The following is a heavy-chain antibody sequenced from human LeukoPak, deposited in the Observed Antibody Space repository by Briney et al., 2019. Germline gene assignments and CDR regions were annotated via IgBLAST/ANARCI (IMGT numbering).Heavy chain of an antibody. CDR3: ASNWNAGALLL. CDR1: GFTFSSYA. Sequence: GGSLRLSCAASGFTFSSYAMNWVRQAPGRGLEWVSSISGSSTYIYYADLVKGRFTISRDNAKNSLYLQMNSLRAEDTAVYYCASNWNAGALLLWGQGTLVTVSS. J-gene: IGHJ4*02. D-gene: IGHD1-1*01. V-gene: IGHV3-21*01. CDR2: ISGSSTYI.